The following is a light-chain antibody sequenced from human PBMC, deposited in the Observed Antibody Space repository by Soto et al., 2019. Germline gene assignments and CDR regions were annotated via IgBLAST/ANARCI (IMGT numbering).Light chain of an antibody. V-gene: IGLV2-8*01. CDR3: FSYAYTNNFV. Sequence: SLLSLPPSACGSPGQSVSISCSGGISDVVGSKYVSWYQVKPGKAPKLIIYEVNRRPEGAPYRFSGSKSGNTASLTVSGLQAEDEGDYCCFSYAYTNNFVFGSGTKVTV. CDR2: EVN. CDR1: ISDVVGSKY. J-gene: IGLJ1*01.